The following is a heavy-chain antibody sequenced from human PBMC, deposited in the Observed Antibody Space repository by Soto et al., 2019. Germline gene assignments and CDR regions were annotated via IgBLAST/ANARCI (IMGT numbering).Heavy chain of an antibody. D-gene: IGHD2-2*01. Sequence: PGGSLRLSCAASGFTFSSYAMSWVRQAPGKGLEWVSAISGSGGSTYYADSVKGRFTISRDNSKNTLYLQMNSLRAEDTAVYYCAKDFFPPPHAPVYYYYYMDVWGKGTTVTVSS. J-gene: IGHJ6*03. V-gene: IGHV3-23*01. CDR2: ISGSGGST. CDR1: GFTFSSYA. CDR3: AKDFFPPPHAPVYYYYYMDV.